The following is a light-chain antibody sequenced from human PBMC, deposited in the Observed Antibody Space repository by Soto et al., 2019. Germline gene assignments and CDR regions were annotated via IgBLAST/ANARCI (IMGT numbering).Light chain of an antibody. CDR2: FAS. J-gene: IGKJ4*01. V-gene: IGKV1-16*01. CDR3: QQYNVYPFT. Sequence: DIQMTQSPSSLSASLGDRVTITCRASQGVSTFLAWFQQKPGKAPKSLIYFASSLQSGVPSRFSGSGSGTDFTLTISSLQPEEFATYYCQQYNVYPFTFGGGTKVEIK. CDR1: QGVSTF.